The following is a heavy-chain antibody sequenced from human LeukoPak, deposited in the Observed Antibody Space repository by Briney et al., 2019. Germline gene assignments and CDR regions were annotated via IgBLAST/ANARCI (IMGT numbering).Heavy chain of an antibody. J-gene: IGHJ6*03. CDR1: GYTFTGYY. CDR2: INPNSGGT. V-gene: IGHV1-2*02. D-gene: IGHD2-2*01. CDR3: AAIPHYYYYYMDV. Sequence: ASVKVSCKASGYTFTGYYMHWVRQAPGQGLEWMGWINPNSGGTNYAQKFQGRVTMTRDTSISTAYMELSRLRSDNTAVYYCAAIPHYYYYYMDVWGKGTTVTVSS.